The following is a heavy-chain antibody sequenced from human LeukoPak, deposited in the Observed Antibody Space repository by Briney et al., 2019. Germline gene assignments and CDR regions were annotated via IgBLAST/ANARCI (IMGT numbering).Heavy chain of an antibody. CDR2: IYPGDSDT. CDR1: GYSFTSYW. V-gene: IGHV5-51*01. Sequence: GESLKISCEGSGYSFTSYWIGWVRQMPGKGLEWMGIIYPGDSDTRYSPSFQGQVTISADESISTAYLQWSSLKASDTAMYYCARFYEYSSSYYFDYWGQGTLVTVSS. J-gene: IGHJ4*02. CDR3: ARFYEYSSSYYFDY. D-gene: IGHD6-6*01.